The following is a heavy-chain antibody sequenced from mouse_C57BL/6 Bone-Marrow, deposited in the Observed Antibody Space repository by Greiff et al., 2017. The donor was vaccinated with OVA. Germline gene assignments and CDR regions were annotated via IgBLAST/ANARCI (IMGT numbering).Heavy chain of an antibody. D-gene: IGHD1-1*01. J-gene: IGHJ3*01. CDR1: GFTFSSYG. Sequence: DVMLVESGGDLVKPGGSLKLSCAASGFTFSSYGMSWVRQTPDKRLEWVATISSGGSYTYYPASVKGRFTISRDNAKNTLYLQMSSLKSEDTAMYYCARPVFYYGSSPWCAYWGQGTLVTVSA. CDR2: ISSGGSYT. CDR3: ARPVFYYGSSPWCAY. V-gene: IGHV5-6*02.